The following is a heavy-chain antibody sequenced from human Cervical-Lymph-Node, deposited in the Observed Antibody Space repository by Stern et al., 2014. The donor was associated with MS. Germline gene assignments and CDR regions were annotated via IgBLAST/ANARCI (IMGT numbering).Heavy chain of an antibody. V-gene: IGHV4-61*02. CDR1: GDSISSGGYY. Sequence: QVQLQESGPGLVKPSQTLSLTCSVSGDSISSGGYYWNWIRQPAGKGLEWIGRIYTTGSTNLNPSLDRRVPMSVDPYRNQFSLQLRSVTAADTAVYYCARDRQWLIDYWGQGTLVTVSS. J-gene: IGHJ4*02. CDR3: ARDRQWLIDY. CDR2: IYTTGST. D-gene: IGHD6-19*01.